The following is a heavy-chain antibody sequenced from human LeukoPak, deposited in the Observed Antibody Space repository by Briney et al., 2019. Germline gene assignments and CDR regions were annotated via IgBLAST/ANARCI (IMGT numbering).Heavy chain of an antibody. Sequence: SETLSLTCTVSGGSISSYYWSWIRQPPGKGLEWVGYIYYSGSTNYNPSLKSRVTISVDTSKNQFSLKLSSVTVADTAVYYCARRVAGRFDPWGQGTLVTVSS. CDR3: ARRVAGRFDP. D-gene: IGHD6-13*01. CDR1: GGSISSYY. V-gene: IGHV4-59*08. J-gene: IGHJ5*02. CDR2: IYYSGST.